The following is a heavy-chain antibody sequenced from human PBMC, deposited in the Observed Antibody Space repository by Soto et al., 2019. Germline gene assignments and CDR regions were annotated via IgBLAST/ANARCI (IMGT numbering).Heavy chain of an antibody. V-gene: IGHV3-30*18. CDR3: AKDVEALARVGGMDV. Sequence: SCAASGFTFGSYGMHWVRQAPGKGLEWVAVISYDGSNKYYADSVKGRFTISRDNSKNTLYLQMNSLRAEDTAVYYCAKDVEALARVGGMDVWGQGTTVTVSS. D-gene: IGHD6-6*01. J-gene: IGHJ6*02. CDR1: GFTFGSYG. CDR2: ISYDGSNK.